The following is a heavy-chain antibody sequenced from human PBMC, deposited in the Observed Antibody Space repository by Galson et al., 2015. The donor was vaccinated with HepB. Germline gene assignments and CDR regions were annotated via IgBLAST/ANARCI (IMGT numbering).Heavy chain of an antibody. CDR1: GGSLSDSY. J-gene: IGHJ5*02. CDR3: ARGWGWLPES. D-gene: IGHD2-15*01. CDR2: IHCSGST. V-gene: IGHV4-59*01. Sequence: SETLSLTCSVSGGSLSDSYWKWIRQPPGEGLEWIGHIHCSGSTNYNPSLKSRVLISIDTSKNQFSLRLSSVTAADTAVYYCARGWGWLPESWGQGTPVTVSS.